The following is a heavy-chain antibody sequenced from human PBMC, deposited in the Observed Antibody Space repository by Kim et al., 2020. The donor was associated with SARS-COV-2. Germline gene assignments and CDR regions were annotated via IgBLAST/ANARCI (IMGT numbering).Heavy chain of an antibody. Sequence: ASVKVSCKASGYTFTSYAMNWVRQAPGQGLEWMGWINTNTGNPTYAQGFTGRFVFSLDTSVSTAYLQISSLKAEDTAVYYCARRRIEYSSSWYYYYYGMDVWGQETTVTVSS. J-gene: IGHJ6*01. CDR3: ARRRIEYSSSWYYYYYGMDV. CDR1: GYTFTSYA. CDR2: INTNTGNP. D-gene: IGHD6-13*01. V-gene: IGHV7-4-1*02.